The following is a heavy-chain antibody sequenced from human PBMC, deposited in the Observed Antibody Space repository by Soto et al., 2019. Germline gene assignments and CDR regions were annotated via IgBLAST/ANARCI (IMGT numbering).Heavy chain of an antibody. V-gene: IGHV4-59*01. Sequence: QVQLQESGPGLVKPSETLSLTCTVSGASISSYYWSWIRQPPGKGLEWIGYVYYSGSTNYNPSLKSRVTISVDTSKNQFSLKLSSEPAADTAMYYCARDTTPSLWGQGTLVTVSS. CDR3: ARDTTPSL. J-gene: IGHJ4*02. D-gene: IGHD1-1*01. CDR2: VYYSGST. CDR1: GASISSYY.